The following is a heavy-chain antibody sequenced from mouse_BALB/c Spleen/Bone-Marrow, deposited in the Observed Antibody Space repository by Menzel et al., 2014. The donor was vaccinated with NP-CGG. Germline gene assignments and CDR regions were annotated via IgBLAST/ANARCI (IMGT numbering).Heavy chain of an antibody. CDR2: INSNGGST. CDR3: ARDYYGSSYAMDY. J-gene: IGHJ4*01. Sequence: EVQLQQSGGGLVQPGGSLKLSCAASGFTFSSYGMSWVRQTPDKRLELVATINSNGGSTYHPDSVTGRFTISRDNAKNTLYLQMGSLKSEDTAMYYCARDYYGSSYAMDYWGQGTSVTVSS. V-gene: IGHV5-6-3*01. CDR1: GFTFSSYG. D-gene: IGHD1-1*01.